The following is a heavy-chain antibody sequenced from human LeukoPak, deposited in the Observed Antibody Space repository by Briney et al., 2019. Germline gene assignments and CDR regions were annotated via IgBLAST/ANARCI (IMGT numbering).Heavy chain of an antibody. V-gene: IGHV3-21*01. D-gene: IGHD3-22*01. Sequence: PGGSLRLSCAASGFTFSSYSMNWVRQAPGKGLEWVSSISSSSSYIYYADSVKGRFTISRDNAKNSLYLRMNSLRAEDTAVYYCARGDYYYDSSGYLRTLGDAFDIWGQGTMVTVSS. CDR2: ISSSSSYI. CDR1: GFTFSSYS. CDR3: ARGDYYYDSSGYLRTLGDAFDI. J-gene: IGHJ3*02.